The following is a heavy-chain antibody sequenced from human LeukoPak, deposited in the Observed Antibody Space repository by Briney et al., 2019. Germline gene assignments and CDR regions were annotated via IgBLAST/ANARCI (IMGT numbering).Heavy chain of an antibody. CDR2: INPSGGST. D-gene: IGHD2-15*01. Sequence: ASVKVSCKASGYTFITYYMHWVRQAPGQGLEWMGIINPSGGSTSYAEKFQGRVTMTRDTSTSIVYMELSSLRSDDTAVYFCARDRKDHETSGVDHWGQGTLVTVSS. J-gene: IGHJ4*02. V-gene: IGHV1-46*01. CDR1: GYTFITYY. CDR3: ARDRKDHETSGVDH.